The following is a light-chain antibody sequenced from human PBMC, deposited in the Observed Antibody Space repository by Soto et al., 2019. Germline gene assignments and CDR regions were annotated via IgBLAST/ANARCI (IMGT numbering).Light chain of an antibody. CDR2: DNN. V-gene: IGLV1-51*01. CDR1: SSNIGNNY. CDR3: GTYDSILAVV. Sequence: QSVLTQPPSVSAAPGQKVTISCSGSSSNIGNNYVSWYQQLPGTAPKLLIYDNNKRPSGIPDRFSGSKSGTSATLGITGRQTGDEADYYCGTYDSILAVVFGGGTKLTVL. J-gene: IGLJ2*01.